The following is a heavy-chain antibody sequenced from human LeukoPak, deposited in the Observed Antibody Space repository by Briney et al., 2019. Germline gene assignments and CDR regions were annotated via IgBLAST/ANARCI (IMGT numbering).Heavy chain of an antibody. Sequence: SETLSLTCTVSGGSISNYYWSWIRQPAGMGLEWIGRIYASGSTNYNPSLKSRVTMSVDTSNNQFSLNLSSVTAADTAVYYCARTSARGAQFDYWGQGTLVTVSP. D-gene: IGHD3-10*01. CDR2: IYASGST. CDR3: ARTSARGAQFDY. CDR1: GGSISNYY. J-gene: IGHJ4*02. V-gene: IGHV4-4*07.